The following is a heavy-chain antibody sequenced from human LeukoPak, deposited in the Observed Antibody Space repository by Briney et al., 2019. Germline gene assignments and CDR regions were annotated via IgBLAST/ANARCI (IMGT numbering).Heavy chain of an antibody. CDR3: ARGDLYSSSWYN. CDR2: SYYSGST. V-gene: IGHV4-30-4*08. D-gene: IGHD6-13*01. CDR1: GGSISSGDYY. J-gene: IGHJ4*02. Sequence: SGTLALTCTVSGGSISSGDYYWSWIRQPPGKSLEWIGYSYYSGSTYYNPSLKSRVTISVDTSKNQFSLKLSSATAADTAVYYCARGDLYSSSWYNWGQGTLVTVSS.